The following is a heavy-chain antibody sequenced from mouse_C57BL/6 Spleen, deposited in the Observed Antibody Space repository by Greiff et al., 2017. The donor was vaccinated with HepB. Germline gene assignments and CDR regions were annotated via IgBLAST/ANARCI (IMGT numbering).Heavy chain of an antibody. Sequence: QVQLQQPGAELVKPGASVKLSCKASGYTFTSYWMQWVKQRPGQGLEWIGEIDPSDSYTNYNQKFKGKATLTVDTSSSTAYMQLSSLTSEDSAVYYCARDSSGLGNFDYWGKGTTLTVSS. V-gene: IGHV1-50*01. J-gene: IGHJ2*01. CDR1: GYTFTSYW. CDR2: IDPSDSYT. D-gene: IGHD3-2*02. CDR3: ARDSSGLGNFDY.